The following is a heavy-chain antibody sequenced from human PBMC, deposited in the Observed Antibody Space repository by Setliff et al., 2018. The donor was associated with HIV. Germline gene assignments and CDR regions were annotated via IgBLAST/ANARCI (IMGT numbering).Heavy chain of an antibody. D-gene: IGHD6-13*01. Sequence: ASVKVSCKASGGTLSNYAVNWVRQAPGGGLEWMGEIIPMFHRTQYAQRFQGRVTFTTDESTNIAYTDMSSLRSDDTGIYYCARGRMAAAGMFIPRALDYWGRGTLVTVSS. V-gene: IGHV1-69*05. CDR3: ARGRMAAAGMFIPRALDY. J-gene: IGHJ4*03. CDR2: IIPMFHRT. CDR1: GGTLSNYA.